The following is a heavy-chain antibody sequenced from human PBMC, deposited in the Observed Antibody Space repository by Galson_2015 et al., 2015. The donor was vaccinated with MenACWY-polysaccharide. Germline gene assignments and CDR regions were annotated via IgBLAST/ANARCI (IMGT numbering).Heavy chain of an antibody. Sequence: SPRLSCAASGFSFNNHWMNWVRQAPGKGLEWVANMNQDGSVKYYIDSVKGRFTISRDNAKNSLSLQMNRLRGDDTAVYYCARGGLPGAMDLWGQGTLVTVSS. CDR2: MNQDGSVK. CDR1: GFSFNNHW. CDR3: ARGGLPGAMDL. D-gene: IGHD2-2*01. J-gene: IGHJ5*02. V-gene: IGHV3-7*01.